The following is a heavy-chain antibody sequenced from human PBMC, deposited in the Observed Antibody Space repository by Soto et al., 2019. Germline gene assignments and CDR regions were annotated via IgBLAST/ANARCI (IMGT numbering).Heavy chain of an antibody. Sequence: SETLSLTCAVSGGSISSSNWWGWVRQRPGKGLEWVGEIYHSGSTNYNPSLKSRVTISVDKSKNQFTLKLSSVTAADTAVYYCARARNSSSWSPGVFDYWGQGTLVTVSS. CDR3: ARARNSSSWSPGVFDY. D-gene: IGHD6-13*01. V-gene: IGHV4-4*02. J-gene: IGHJ4*02. CDR1: GGSISSSNW. CDR2: IYHSGST.